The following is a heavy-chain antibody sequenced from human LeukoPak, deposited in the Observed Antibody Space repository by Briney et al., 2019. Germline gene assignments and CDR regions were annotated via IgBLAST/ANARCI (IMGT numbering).Heavy chain of an antibody. CDR3: AKDINYYGSGSYYKT. CDR2: ISGSGGST. Sequence: GGSLRPSCATSGFTFDDYGMSWVRQAPGKGLEWVSAISGSGGSTYYANSVKGRFTISRDNSKNTLYLQMNSLRAEDTAVYYCAKDINYYGSGSYYKTWGQGTLVTVSS. CDR1: GFTFDDYG. J-gene: IGHJ5*02. V-gene: IGHV3-23*01. D-gene: IGHD3-10*01.